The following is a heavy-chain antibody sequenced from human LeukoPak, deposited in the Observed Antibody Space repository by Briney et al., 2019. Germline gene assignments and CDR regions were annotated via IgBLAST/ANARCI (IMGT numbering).Heavy chain of an antibody. CDR2: INHSGST. Sequence: PSETLSLTCAVYGGSFSGYYWSWIRQPPGKGLEWIGEINHSGSTNYNPSLKSRVTISVDTSKNQFSLKLSSVTAADTAVYYCARGLMVRGVIDYWGQGTLVTVSS. CDR1: GGSFSGYY. CDR3: ARGLMVRGVIDY. V-gene: IGHV4-34*01. J-gene: IGHJ4*02. D-gene: IGHD3-10*01.